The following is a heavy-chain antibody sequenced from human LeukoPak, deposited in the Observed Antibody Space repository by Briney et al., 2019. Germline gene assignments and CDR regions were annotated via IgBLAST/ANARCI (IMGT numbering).Heavy chain of an antibody. Sequence: GASVKVSCKASGYTFTSYDINWVRQATGQGLEWMGWINPNSGGTNYAQKFQGRVTMTRDTSISTAYMELSRLRSDDTAVYYCARGIAARRGDYWGQGTLVTVSS. D-gene: IGHD6-6*01. V-gene: IGHV1-2*02. CDR2: INPNSGGT. CDR3: ARGIAARRGDY. J-gene: IGHJ4*02. CDR1: GYTFTSYD.